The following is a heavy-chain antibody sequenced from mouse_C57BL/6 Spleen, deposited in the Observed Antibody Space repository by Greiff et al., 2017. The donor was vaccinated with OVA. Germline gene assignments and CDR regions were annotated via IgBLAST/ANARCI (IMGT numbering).Heavy chain of an antibody. CDR1: GYTFTDYY. CDR3: ARSPLYYSNYYFDY. J-gene: IGHJ2*01. D-gene: IGHD2-5*01. Sequence: VQLQQSGPELVKPGASVKISCKASGYTFTDYYMNWVKQSHGKSLEWIGDINPNNGGTSYNQKFKGKATLTVDKSSSTAYMELRSLTSEDSAVYYCARSPLYYSNYYFDYWGQGTTLTVSS. V-gene: IGHV1-26*01. CDR2: INPNNGGT.